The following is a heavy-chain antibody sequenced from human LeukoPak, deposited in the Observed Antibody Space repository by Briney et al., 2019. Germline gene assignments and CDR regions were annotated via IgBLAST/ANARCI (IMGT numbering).Heavy chain of an antibody. J-gene: IGHJ6*02. CDR1: GYTFTSYD. Sequence: ASVKVSCKASGYTFTSYDINWVRQATGQGLEWMGWMNPNSGNTGYAQKFQGRVTMTRNTSISTAYMELSSLRSEDTALYYCARVVDVTMARGVKRHNGMDVWGQGTTVTVSS. D-gene: IGHD3-10*01. CDR2: MNPNSGNT. V-gene: IGHV1-8*01. CDR3: ARVVDVTMARGVKRHNGMDV.